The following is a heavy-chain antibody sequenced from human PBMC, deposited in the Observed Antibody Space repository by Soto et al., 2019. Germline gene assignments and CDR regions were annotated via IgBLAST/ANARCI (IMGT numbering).Heavy chain of an antibody. D-gene: IGHD6-19*01. J-gene: IGHJ4*02. CDR3: ANQWLVSYYFDH. V-gene: IGHV3-23*01. Sequence: GGSLRLSCAASGFTFSSYAMSWVRQAPGKGLEWVSAISGSGGSTYYADPVKGRFTISRDNSKNTLYLQMDSLRAEDTAVYYCANQWLVSYYFDHWGQGTLVTVSS. CDR2: ISGSGGST. CDR1: GFTFSSYA.